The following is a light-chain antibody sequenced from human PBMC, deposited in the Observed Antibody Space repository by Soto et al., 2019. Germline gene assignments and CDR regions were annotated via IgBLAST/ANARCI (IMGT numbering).Light chain of an antibody. V-gene: IGKV3-15*01. J-gene: IGKJ1*01. CDR3: QQYNNWPSWT. Sequence: EIAMTQSPATLSVSPGERATLSCRARQSVSSNLAWYQQKPGQAPRLLIYGASTRATGIPARFSGSGSGTEFTLTISSLQSEDFAVYYCQQYNNWPSWTFGQGTKVEIK. CDR1: QSVSSN. CDR2: GAS.